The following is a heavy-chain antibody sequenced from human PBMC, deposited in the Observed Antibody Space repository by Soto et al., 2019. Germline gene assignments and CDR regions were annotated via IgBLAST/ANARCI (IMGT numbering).Heavy chain of an antibody. CDR2: IIPIIGII. J-gene: IGHJ5*02. CDR3: AGDPDSHYNDSHASSYP. CDR1: GGTFSTYT. Sequence: QVQLVQSGAEVKKPGSSVKVSCKASGGTFSTYTITWVRQAPGQGLEWMGRIIPIIGIINYAQKFQGRATISAVKFTGTAYMELTRLRSDDTAVYYCAGDPDSHYNDSHASSYPWGQGTLVTVSS. V-gene: IGHV1-69*08. D-gene: IGHD3-22*01.